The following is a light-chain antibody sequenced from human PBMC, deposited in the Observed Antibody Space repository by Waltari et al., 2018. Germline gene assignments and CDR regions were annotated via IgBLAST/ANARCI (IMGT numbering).Light chain of an antibody. CDR1: QSVSSN. CDR3: QQYNNWPYT. V-gene: IGKV3-15*01. J-gene: IGKJ2*01. Sequence: EIVMTQSPATLSVSPGERATLSCRASQSVSSNLAWYQQKPGQAPRLLIFGASTRATGSPARFSGSGSGTEFTLTISSLQSEDFAVYYCQQYNNWPYTFGQGTNLEIK. CDR2: GAS.